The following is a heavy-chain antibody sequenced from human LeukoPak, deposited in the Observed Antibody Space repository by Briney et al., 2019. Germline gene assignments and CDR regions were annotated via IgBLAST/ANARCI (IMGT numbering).Heavy chain of an antibody. CDR2: IISILGIA. CDR3: ARGMREVGATYYYYYGMDV. Sequence: SVKVSCKASGGTFSSYAISWVRQAPGQGLEWMGRIISILGIANYAQKFQGRATITADKSTSTAYMELSSLRSEDTAVYYCARGMREVGATYYYYYGMDVWGQGTTVTVSS. J-gene: IGHJ6*02. CDR1: GGTFSSYA. V-gene: IGHV1-69*04. D-gene: IGHD1-26*01.